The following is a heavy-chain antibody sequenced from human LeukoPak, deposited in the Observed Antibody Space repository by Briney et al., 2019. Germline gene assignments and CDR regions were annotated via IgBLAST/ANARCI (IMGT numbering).Heavy chain of an antibody. V-gene: IGHV3-21*01. CDR1: GFNVGRDS. J-gene: IGHJ3*02. CDR3: ARGGGYSGYDLDAFDI. CDR2: ISSSSTYI. D-gene: IGHD5-12*01. Sequence: GGSLRLSCAASGFNVGRDSMNWVRQAPGKGMESVSSISSSSTYIYYAGSVKGRFTISRDNGKISLHLQMNSLRAEDTAVYYCARGGGYSGYDLDAFDIWGQGTMVTVSS.